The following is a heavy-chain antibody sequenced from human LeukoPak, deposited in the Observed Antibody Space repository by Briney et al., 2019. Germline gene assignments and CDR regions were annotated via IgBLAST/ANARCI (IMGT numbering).Heavy chain of an antibody. CDR2: IKRDGSEK. V-gene: IGHV3-7*01. J-gene: IGHJ4*02. Sequence: GGSLRLSCAASGFTFSSYWMSWVRQAPGKGLEWVANIKRDGSEKYYVDSVKGRFTISRDNAKNSLYLQMNSLRAEDTAVYYCARGGAVGATKVLDYWGQGTLVTVSS. CDR3: ARGGAVGATKVLDY. D-gene: IGHD1-26*01. CDR1: GFTFSSYW.